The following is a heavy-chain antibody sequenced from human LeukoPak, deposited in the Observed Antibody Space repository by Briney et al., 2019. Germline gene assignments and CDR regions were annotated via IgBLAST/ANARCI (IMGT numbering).Heavy chain of an antibody. CDR3: AKDHIADFWSGYYPEPFDY. Sequence: PRGSLRLSCAASGFTFSSYAMSWVRQAPGKGLEWVSAISGSGGSTYYADSVKGRFTISRDNSKNTLYLQMNSLRAEDTAVYYCAKDHIADFWSGYYPEPFDYWGQGTLVTVSS. J-gene: IGHJ4*02. CDR2: ISGSGGST. CDR1: GFTFSSYA. D-gene: IGHD3-3*01. V-gene: IGHV3-23*01.